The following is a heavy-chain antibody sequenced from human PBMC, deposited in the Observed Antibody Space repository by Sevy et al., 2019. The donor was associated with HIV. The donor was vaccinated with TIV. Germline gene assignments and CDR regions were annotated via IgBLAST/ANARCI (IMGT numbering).Heavy chain of an antibody. CDR3: STDPIIVLLVTDGMDV. V-gene: IGHV3-15*01. D-gene: IGHD2-8*02. CDR1: GFTFSNAW. J-gene: IGHJ6*02. CDR2: IKSKTDGGTT. Sequence: GGSLRLSCAASGFTFSNAWMSWVRQAPGKGLEWVGRIKSKTDGGTTDYVAHVKGRFTISRDDSKNTLFLQMNSLKTEDTAVYYCSTDPIIVLLVTDGMDVWGQGTTVTVSS.